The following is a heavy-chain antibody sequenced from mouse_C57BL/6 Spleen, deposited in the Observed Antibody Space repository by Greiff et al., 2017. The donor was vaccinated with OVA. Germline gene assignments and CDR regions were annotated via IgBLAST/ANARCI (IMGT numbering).Heavy chain of an antibody. Sequence: EVQLQQSGPELVKPGASVKISCKASGYTFTDYYMNWVKQSHGKSLEWIGDINPNNGGTSYNQKFKGKATLTVDKSSSTAYMELRSLTSEDSAVYYCARLDSSGYTLWFAYWGQGTLFTVSA. CDR2: INPNNGGT. V-gene: IGHV1-26*01. CDR1: GYTFTDYY. D-gene: IGHD3-2*02. J-gene: IGHJ3*01. CDR3: ARLDSSGYTLWFAY.